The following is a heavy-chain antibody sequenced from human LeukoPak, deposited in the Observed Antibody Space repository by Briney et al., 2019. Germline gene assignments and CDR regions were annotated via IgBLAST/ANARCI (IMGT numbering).Heavy chain of an antibody. J-gene: IGHJ4*02. D-gene: IGHD4-17*01. CDR2: IYYSGST. V-gene: IGHV4-59*01. CDR1: GGSISSYY. Sequence: SETLSLTCTVSGGSISSYYWSWIRQPPGKGLEWIAYIYYSGSTTYNPSLKSRVTISVDTSKNQFSLKLTSVTAADTAVYYCARWGTEDGDYPIYWGQGTLVTVSS. CDR3: ARWGTEDGDYPIY.